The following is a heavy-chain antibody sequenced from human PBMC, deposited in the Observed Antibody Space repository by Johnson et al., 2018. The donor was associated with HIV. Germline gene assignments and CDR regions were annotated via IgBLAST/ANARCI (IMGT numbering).Heavy chain of an antibody. Sequence: QVQLVESGGGVVRPGGSLRLSCAASGFSFSDYFMTWIRQAPGKGLEWVSYLSPSGGTFFHADSVKGRFTISRDNAKHSLYLQMNSLRAEDTAVYYCAKSTRGFSGVQPWELEVCRCPDAFDIWGQGTMVTVSS. CDR2: LSPSGGTF. J-gene: IGHJ3*02. CDR1: GFSFSDYF. D-gene: IGHD1-26*01. V-gene: IGHV3-11*04. CDR3: AKSTRGFSGVQPWELEVCRCPDAFDI.